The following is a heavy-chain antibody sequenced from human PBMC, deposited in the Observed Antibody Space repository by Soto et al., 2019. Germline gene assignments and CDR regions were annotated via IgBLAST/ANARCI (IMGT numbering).Heavy chain of an antibody. CDR3: VIGRLRHPCYIDF. CDR1: GFTFSNYD. J-gene: IGHJ4*02. V-gene: IGHV3-13*01. CDR2: IGTAGDT. Sequence: GGSLRLSCAASGFTFSNYDMHWVRQVTGKGLEWVSTIGTAGDTYYPGSVKGRFTISRENAKNSLYLQMNSLRAEDTAVYYCVIGRLRHPCYIDFWCPGLLVTGSS. D-gene: IGHD2-2*02.